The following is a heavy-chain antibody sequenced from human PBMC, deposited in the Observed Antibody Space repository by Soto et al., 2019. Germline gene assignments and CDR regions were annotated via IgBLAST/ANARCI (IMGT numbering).Heavy chain of an antibody. V-gene: IGHV1-69*01. J-gene: IGHJ4*02. Sequence: QVQLVQSGAEVKKPGSSVKVSCEAPGGTFDHAAITWVRQAPGQGLEWVGGINPMFNSTHYAQKFQGRVTITADAVTSTACMELRGLTSDDTDVYYCERQIFAADYWGQGTLLVVSS. CDR3: ERQIFAADY. CDR1: GGTFDHAA. D-gene: IGHD3-9*01. CDR2: INPMFNST.